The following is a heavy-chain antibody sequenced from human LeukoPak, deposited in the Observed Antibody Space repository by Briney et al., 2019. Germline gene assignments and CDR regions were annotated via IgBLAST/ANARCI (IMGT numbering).Heavy chain of an antibody. CDR3: ARRIGYWFDP. CDR2: IYYSGGT. D-gene: IGHD2-15*01. V-gene: IGHV4-39*01. J-gene: IGHJ5*02. CDR1: GGSISSSSYY. Sequence: SETLSLTCTVSGGSISSSSYYWGWIRQPPGKGLEWIGSIYYSGGTYYNPSLKSRVTISVDTSKNQFSLKLSSVTAADTAVYYRARRIGYWFDPWGQGTLVTVSS.